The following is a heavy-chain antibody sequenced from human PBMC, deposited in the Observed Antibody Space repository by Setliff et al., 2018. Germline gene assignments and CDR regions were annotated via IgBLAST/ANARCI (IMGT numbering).Heavy chain of an antibody. J-gene: IGHJ3*02. Sequence: ASVKVSCKASGYIFTSYGISWVRQAPGQGLEWMGWIGAYTGNTNYAQKFQGRVTMTTDTSTSTAYMELRTLRSDDTAVYYCARRPIALAGYRKGAFDIWGQGTMVTVSS. V-gene: IGHV1-18*01. CDR1: GYIFTSYG. CDR3: ARRPIALAGYRKGAFDI. D-gene: IGHD6-19*01. CDR2: IGAYTGNT.